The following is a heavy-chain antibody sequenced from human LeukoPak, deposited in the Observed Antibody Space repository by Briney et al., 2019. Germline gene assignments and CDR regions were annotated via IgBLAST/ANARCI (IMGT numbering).Heavy chain of an antibody. CDR2: IYHSGST. CDR1: GYSISSGYY. CDR3: ARALAAAGLYDY. J-gene: IGHJ4*02. V-gene: IGHV4-38-2*02. D-gene: IGHD6-13*01. Sequence: PSETLSLTCTVSGYSISSGYYWGWIRQPPGKGLEWIGSIYHSGSTYYNPSLKSRVTISVDTSKNQFSLKLSSVTAADTAVYYCARALAAAGLYDYWGQGTLVTVSS.